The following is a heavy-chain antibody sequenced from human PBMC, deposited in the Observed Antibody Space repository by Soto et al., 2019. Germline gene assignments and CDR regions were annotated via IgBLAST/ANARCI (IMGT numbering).Heavy chain of an antibody. CDR1: GYMFNTYG. CDR2: ISVYNGNI. CDR3: ARTYGSGDYFLLFEY. J-gene: IGHJ4*02. V-gene: IGHV1-18*01. Sequence: QVQLLQSGAEVKKPGASVKVSCKASGYMFNTYGITWVRQAPGQGLEWMGWISVYNGNIDYAQKFEGRVTMTTDTSTSTAYMELKSLTPDDTAVYYCARTYGSGDYFLLFEYWGQGTPVSVSS. D-gene: IGHD3-10*01.